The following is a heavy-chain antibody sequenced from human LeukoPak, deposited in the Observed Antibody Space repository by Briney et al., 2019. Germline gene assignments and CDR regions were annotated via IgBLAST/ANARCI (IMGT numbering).Heavy chain of an antibody. J-gene: IGHJ4*02. CDR1: GFTFSSYG. Sequence: PGGSLRLSCAASGFTFSSYGMHWVRQAPGKGLEGVAFIRYDGSNKYYADSVKGRFTISRDNSKNTLYLQMNGLRAEDTAVYYCAKEHLNYYDSSDDEAPRGYWGQGTLVTVSS. V-gene: IGHV3-30*02. D-gene: IGHD3-22*01. CDR2: IRYDGSNK. CDR3: AKEHLNYYDSSDDEAPRGY.